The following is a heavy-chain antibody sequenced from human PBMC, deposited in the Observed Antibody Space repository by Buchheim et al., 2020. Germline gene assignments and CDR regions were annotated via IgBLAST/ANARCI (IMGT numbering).Heavy chain of an antibody. CDR2: INHSGST. D-gene: IGHD3-10*01. CDR1: GGSFSGYY. V-gene: IGHV4-34*01. CDR3: ARGLRRGSWFDP. J-gene: IGHJ5*02. Sequence: QVQLQQWGAGLLKPSETLSLTCAVYGGSFSGYYWSWIRQPPGKGLEWIGEINHSGSTNYNPSLKSRVAISVDNSKNQFPLKLSSVTAADTAVYYCARGLRRGSWFDPWGQGTL.